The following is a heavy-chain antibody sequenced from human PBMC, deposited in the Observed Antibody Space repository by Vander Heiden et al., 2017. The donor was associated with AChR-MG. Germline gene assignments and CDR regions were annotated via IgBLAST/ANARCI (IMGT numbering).Heavy chain of an antibody. Sequence: QVQLVQSGAEVKSPGASVQVSCKASGYTFTHYYIHWGRQAPGQGLEWMGIINPSGGSASYAQKFQGRVTMTRDTSTSTVYMELSSLRSEDTAVYYCARAENWNSVSDTWGQGTMVTVSS. V-gene: IGHV1-46*03. CDR1: GYTFTHYY. CDR3: ARAENWNSVSDT. D-gene: IGHD1-7*01. CDR2: INPSGGSA. J-gene: IGHJ3*01.